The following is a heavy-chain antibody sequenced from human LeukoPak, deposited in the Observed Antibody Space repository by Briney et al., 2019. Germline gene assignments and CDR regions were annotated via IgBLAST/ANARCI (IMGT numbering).Heavy chain of an antibody. CDR3: ARTSGSYWGSVLNYFDY. D-gene: IGHD1-26*01. Sequence: SETLSLTCTVSGGSISSYYWSWIRQPPGKGLEWIGYIYYSGSTTYNPSLKSRVTISVDTSKNQFSLKLSSVTAADTAVYYCARTSGSYWGSVLNYFDYWGQGTLVTVSS. CDR1: GGSISSYY. V-gene: IGHV4-59*08. J-gene: IGHJ4*02. CDR2: IYYSGST.